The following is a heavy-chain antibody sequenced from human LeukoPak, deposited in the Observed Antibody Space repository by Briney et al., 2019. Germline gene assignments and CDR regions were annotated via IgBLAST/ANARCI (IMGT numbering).Heavy chain of an antibody. J-gene: IGHJ3*02. V-gene: IGHV4-38-2*01. CDR2: IYHSGST. D-gene: IGHD3-3*01. Sequence: PSETLSLTCAVSGYSISSGYYWGWIRQPPGKVLEWIGSIYHSGSTYYNPSLKSRVTISVDTSKNQFSLKLSSVTAADTAVYYCARHKYDFWSGYLDAFDIWGQGTMVTVSS. CDR3: ARHKYDFWSGYLDAFDI. CDR1: GYSISSGYY.